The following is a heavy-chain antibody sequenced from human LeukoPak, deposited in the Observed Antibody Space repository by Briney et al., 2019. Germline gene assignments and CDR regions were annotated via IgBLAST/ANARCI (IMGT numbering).Heavy chain of an antibody. D-gene: IGHD3-16*02. V-gene: IGHV4-34*01. CDR1: GVSFSDYY. CDR3: ASHYSSGSYRYTGSFDS. Sequence: SETLSLACAVYGVSFSDYYWSWIRQPPGKGLEWIGEINHSGTTNYSPSLKSRVSISVDTSKNQFSLKLNSVTAADAAMYYCASHYSSGSYRYTGSFDSWGQGMLVNVSS. CDR2: INHSGTT. J-gene: IGHJ4*02.